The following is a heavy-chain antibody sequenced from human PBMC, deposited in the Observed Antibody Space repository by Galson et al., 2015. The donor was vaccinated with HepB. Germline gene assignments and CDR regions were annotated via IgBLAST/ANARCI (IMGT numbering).Heavy chain of an antibody. CDR3: ARGSYDILTGYPDYYYYGMDV. D-gene: IGHD3-9*01. Sequence: SLRLSCAASGFTFSSYAMYWVRQAPGKGLEWVAVISYDGSNKYYADSVKGRFTISRDNSKNTLYLQMNSLRAEDTAVYYCARGSYDILTGYPDYYYYGMDVWGQGTTVTVSS. CDR1: GFTFSSYA. V-gene: IGHV3-30*04. CDR2: ISYDGSNK. J-gene: IGHJ6*02.